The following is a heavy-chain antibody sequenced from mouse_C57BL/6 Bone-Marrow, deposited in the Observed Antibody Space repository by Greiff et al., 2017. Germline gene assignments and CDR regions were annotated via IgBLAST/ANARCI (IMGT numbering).Heavy chain of an antibody. D-gene: IGHD1-1*02. V-gene: IGHV5-16*01. CDR2: INYDGSST. Sequence: EVHLVESEGGLVQPGSSMKLSCTASGFTFSDYYMAWVRQVPEKGLEWVAKINYDGSSTYYLDSLKSRFIISRDNAKNILYLQMSSLKSEDTATYYCARGYGGFAYWGQGTLVTVSA. CDR1: GFTFSDYY. CDR3: ARGYGGFAY. J-gene: IGHJ3*01.